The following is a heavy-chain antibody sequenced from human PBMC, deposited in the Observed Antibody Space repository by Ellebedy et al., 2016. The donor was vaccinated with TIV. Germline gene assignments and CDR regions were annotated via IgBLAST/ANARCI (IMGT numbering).Heavy chain of an antibody. CDR3: ARRRPSGDYGTYDY. D-gene: IGHD4-11*01. CDR2: IYYSGDT. V-gene: IGHV4-59*08. J-gene: IGHJ4*02. Sequence: PSETLSLTCTVSGGSISTYFWNWIRQPPGKGLEWIGYIYYSGDTYYNPSLKSRVTISVDTSKNQFSLKLTSVTAADTAVYYCARRRPSGDYGTYDYWGQGTLVTVSS. CDR1: GGSISTYF.